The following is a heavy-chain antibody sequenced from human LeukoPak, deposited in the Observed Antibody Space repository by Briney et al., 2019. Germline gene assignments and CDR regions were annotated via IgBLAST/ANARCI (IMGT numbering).Heavy chain of an antibody. V-gene: IGHV4-39*07. J-gene: IGHJ4*02. D-gene: IGHD1-26*01. CDR3: ARDGVREDY. CDR1: DGSISSSSYY. Sequence: KTSETLSLTCTVSDGSISSSSYYWGWIRQPPGKGLEWIGSIYYSGSTYYNPSLKSRVTISVDTSKNQFSLKLSSVTAADTAVYYCARDGVREDYWGQGTLVTVSS. CDR2: IYYSGST.